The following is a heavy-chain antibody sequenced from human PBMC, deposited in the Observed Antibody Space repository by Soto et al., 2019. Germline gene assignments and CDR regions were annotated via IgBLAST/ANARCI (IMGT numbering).Heavy chain of an antibody. CDR2: IVVGSGNT. V-gene: IGHV1-58*01. CDR1: GFTFTSSA. J-gene: IGHJ4*02. D-gene: IGHD1-26*01. Sequence: SVKVSCKASGFTFTSSAVQWVRQARGQRLEWIGWIVVGSGNTNYAQKFQERVTITRDMSTSTAYMELSSLRSEDTAVYYCAVDSISGSPYYFDYWGQGTLVTVSS. CDR3: AVDSISGSPYYFDY.